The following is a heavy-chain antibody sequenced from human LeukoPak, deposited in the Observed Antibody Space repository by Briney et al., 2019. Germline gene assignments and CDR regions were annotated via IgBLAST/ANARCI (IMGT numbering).Heavy chain of an antibody. V-gene: IGHV3-21*04. CDR1: GFSFSSYS. J-gene: IGHJ3*02. CDR3: AKDRQLVRSPAFDI. D-gene: IGHD6-6*01. Sequence: PGGSLRLSCGASGFSFSSYSMNWVRQAPGKGLEWVSSFSSSSNYIHYADSVKGRFTISRDNAKNSLYLQMNSLRAEDTAVYYCAKDRQLVRSPAFDIWGQGTMVTVSS. CDR2: FSSSSNYI.